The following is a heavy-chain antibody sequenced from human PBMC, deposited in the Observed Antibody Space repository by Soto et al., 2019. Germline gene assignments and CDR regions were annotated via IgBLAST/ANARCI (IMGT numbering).Heavy chain of an antibody. J-gene: IGHJ6*02. CDR2: IIPIFGTA. V-gene: IGHV1-69*13. Sequence: SVKVSCKASGGTFSSYAISWVRQAPGQGLEWMGGIIPIFGTANYAQKIQGRVTITADESTSTAYMELSSLRSEDTAVYYCARDWTAVAGTLGYYGMDVWGQGTTVTVSS. CDR3: ARDWTAVAGTLGYYGMDV. D-gene: IGHD6-19*01. CDR1: GGTFSSYA.